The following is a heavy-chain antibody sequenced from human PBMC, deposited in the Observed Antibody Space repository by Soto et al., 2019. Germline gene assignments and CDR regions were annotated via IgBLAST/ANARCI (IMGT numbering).Heavy chain of an antibody. Sequence: QVQLVQSGAEVKKPGSSVKVSCKASGGTFSSYAISWVRQAPGQALEWIGGIIPIFGTANYAQKLQGRVTITADESTRTAYMELSSLRSEDTVVYYCAREGGCDYVYAQNAVDIWGQGTMVTVSS. V-gene: IGHV1-69*01. D-gene: IGHD2-21*02. CDR2: IIPIFGTA. CDR3: AREGGCDYVYAQNAVDI. CDR1: GGTFSSYA. J-gene: IGHJ3*02.